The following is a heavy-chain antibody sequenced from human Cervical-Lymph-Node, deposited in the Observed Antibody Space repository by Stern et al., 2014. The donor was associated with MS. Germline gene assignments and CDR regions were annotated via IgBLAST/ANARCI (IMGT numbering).Heavy chain of an antibody. CDR1: GYTFMTYA. V-gene: IGHV1-3*01. CDR2: INAGNGNT. D-gene: IGHD3-10*01. CDR3: ARGAGVYWYFDL. J-gene: IGHJ2*01. Sequence: HVQLVQSGAEVKKPGASAKVSCQASGYTFMTYAMHWGRQAPGHRLEWMGWINAGNGNTKYSQKFQGRVTITRDTSASTAYMELSSLRSEDTAVYYCARGAGVYWYFDLWGRGTLVTVSS.